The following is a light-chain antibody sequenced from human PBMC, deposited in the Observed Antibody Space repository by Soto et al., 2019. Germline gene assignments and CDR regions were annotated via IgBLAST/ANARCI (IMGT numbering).Light chain of an antibody. CDR3: QQRSIWPPYT. CDR2: DAS. J-gene: IGKJ2*01. V-gene: IGKV3-11*01. Sequence: EIVLTQSPATLSLSPGERATLSCRASQSVRTYLAWYQQKPGQAPRLLIYDASNRVTGIPARFSGSGSGTDFTLTISSLEPEDFAVYYCQQRSIWPPYTFGQGTKLEIK. CDR1: QSVRTY.